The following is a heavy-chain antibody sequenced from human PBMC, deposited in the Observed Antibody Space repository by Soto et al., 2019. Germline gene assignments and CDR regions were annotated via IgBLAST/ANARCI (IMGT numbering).Heavy chain of an antibody. CDR2: MNPNSGNT. CDR3: ARSHCSSTSCYDYFDY. Sequence: ASVKVSCKASGYTFTSYDINWVRQATGQGLEWMGWMNPNSGNTGYAQKFQGRVTMTRNTSISTAYMELSSLRSEDTAVYYCARSHCSSTSCYDYFDYWGQGTLVTVS. V-gene: IGHV1-8*01. CDR1: GYTFTSYD. J-gene: IGHJ4*02. D-gene: IGHD2-2*01.